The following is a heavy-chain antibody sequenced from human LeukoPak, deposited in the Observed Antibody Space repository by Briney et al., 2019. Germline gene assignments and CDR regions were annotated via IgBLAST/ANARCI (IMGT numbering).Heavy chain of an antibody. J-gene: IGHJ4*02. V-gene: IGHV4-4*07. Sequence: SETLSLTCTVSGGSISTYYWSWIRQPAGKGLEWIGRIYTSGSTNYNPSLKSRVTISVDKSKNQFSLKLSSVTAADTAVYYCAAQRTYCSGGNCYQYHFDYWGQGTLVTVSS. D-gene: IGHD2-15*01. CDR3: AAQRTYCSGGNCYQYHFDY. CDR2: IYTSGST. CDR1: GGSISTYY.